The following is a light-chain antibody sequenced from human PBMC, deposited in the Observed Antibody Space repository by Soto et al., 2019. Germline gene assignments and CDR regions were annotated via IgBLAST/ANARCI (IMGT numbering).Light chain of an antibody. CDR2: SNN. CDR3: AAWDDSLNGPNYV. V-gene: IGLV1-44*01. J-gene: IGLJ1*01. Sequence: QSVLTQPPSASGTPGQRVTISCSGSSSNIGSNTVNWYQQLPGTAPKLLIYSNNQRPSGVPDRFSGSKSGNSASLTISGLQSEDEADYYCAAWDDSLNGPNYVFGTGTKVTVL. CDR1: SSNIGSNT.